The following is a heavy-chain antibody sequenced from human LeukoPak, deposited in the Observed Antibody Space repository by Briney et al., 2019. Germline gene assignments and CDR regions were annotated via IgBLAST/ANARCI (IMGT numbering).Heavy chain of an antibody. Sequence: GGSLRLSCAASGFTFSSNWMHWVRQAPGKGLEWVSSISSSSSYIYYADSVKGRFTISRDNAKKSLFLQMNSLRAEDTAVYYCARATTYDILTGYSDYWGQGTLVTVSS. CDR3: ARATTYDILTGYSDY. J-gene: IGHJ4*02. CDR1: GFTFSSNW. V-gene: IGHV3-21*01. D-gene: IGHD3-9*01. CDR2: ISSSSSYI.